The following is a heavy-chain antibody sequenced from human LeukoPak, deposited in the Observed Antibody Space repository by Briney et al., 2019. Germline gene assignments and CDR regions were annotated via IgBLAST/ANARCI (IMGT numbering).Heavy chain of an antibody. J-gene: IGHJ4*02. V-gene: IGHV3-21*01. D-gene: IGHD4-11*01. Sequence: PGGSLRLSCAASGFTFSSYSMNWVRQAPGKGLEWVSSISSSSSYIYYADSVKGRFTISRDNAKNSLCLQMNSLRAEDTAVYYCARRFGDYSSYFDYWGQGTLVTVSS. CDR3: ARRFGDYSSYFDY. CDR1: GFTFSSYS. CDR2: ISSSSSYI.